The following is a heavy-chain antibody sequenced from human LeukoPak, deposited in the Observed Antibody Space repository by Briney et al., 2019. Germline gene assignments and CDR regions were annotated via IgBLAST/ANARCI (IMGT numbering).Heavy chain of an antibody. CDR3: AKAVGWFGGYYYYGMDV. V-gene: IGHV3-9*01. CDR1: GFTFDDYA. D-gene: IGHD3-10*01. CDR2: ISWNSGSI. J-gene: IGHJ6*02. Sequence: CLRLSCAASGFTFDDYAMHWVRQAPGKGLGWVSGISWNSGSIGYADSVKGRFTISRDNAKNSLYLQMNSLRAEDTALYYCAKAVGWFGGYYYYGMDVWGQGTTVTVSS.